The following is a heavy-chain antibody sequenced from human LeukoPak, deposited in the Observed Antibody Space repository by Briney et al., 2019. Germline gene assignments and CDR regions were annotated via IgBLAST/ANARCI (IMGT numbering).Heavy chain of an antibody. CDR3: ARGFPVVAGNFDY. V-gene: IGHV3-66*01. D-gene: IGHD6-19*01. CDR1: GFTVSGYY. J-gene: IGHJ4*02. Sequence: PGGSLRLSCAASGFTVSGYYMSWVRHAPGKGLVWVSVIYSGGSTYYAGSVKGRFTISRDTSKNTLYLQMNSLRAEDTAVYYCARGFPVVAGNFDYWGQGTLVTVSS. CDR2: IYSGGST.